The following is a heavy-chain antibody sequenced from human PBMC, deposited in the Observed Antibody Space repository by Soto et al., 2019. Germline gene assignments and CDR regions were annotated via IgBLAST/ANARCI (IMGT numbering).Heavy chain of an antibody. J-gene: IGHJ5*02. D-gene: IGHD3-10*01. CDR3: ASVGKLPVWFDP. CDR2: IYYSGST. V-gene: IGHV4-30-4*02. CDR1: GGSISSGDYY. Sequence: SETLSLTCTVSGGSISSGDYYWSWIRQPPGKGLEWIGYIYYSGSTYYNPSLKSRVTISVDTSKNQFSLKLSSVSVEDAAVYYCASVGKLPVWFDPWGRGILVTVSS.